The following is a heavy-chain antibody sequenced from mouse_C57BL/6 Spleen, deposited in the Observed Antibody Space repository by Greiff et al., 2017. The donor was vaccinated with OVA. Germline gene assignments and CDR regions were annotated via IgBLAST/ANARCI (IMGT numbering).Heavy chain of an antibody. CDR2: IDPSDSYT. D-gene: IGHD1-1*01. CDR3: ARGGITTVVEGFAY. CDR1: GYTFTSYW. V-gene: IGHV1-50*01. J-gene: IGHJ3*01. Sequence: QVQLKQPGAELVKPGASVKLSCKASGYTFTSYWMQWVKQRPGQGLEWIGEIDPSDSYTNYNQKFKGKATLTVDTSSSTAYMQLSSLTSEDSAVYYCARGGITTVVEGFAYWGQGTLVTVSA.